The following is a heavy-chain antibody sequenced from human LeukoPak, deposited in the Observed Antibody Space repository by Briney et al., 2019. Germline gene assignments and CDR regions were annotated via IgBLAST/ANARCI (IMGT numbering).Heavy chain of an antibody. D-gene: IGHD3-10*01. CDR2: ITSDGSST. Sequence: GGSLRLSCVASGFVFSGNGMHWVRQAPGKGLVWVSRITSDGSSTSYADSVKGRFTISRDNAKNTLYLQMNSLRAEDTAVYYCARDGGDDAFDIWGQGTMVTVSS. V-gene: IGHV3-74*01. J-gene: IGHJ3*02. CDR3: ARDGGDDAFDI. CDR1: GFVFSGNG.